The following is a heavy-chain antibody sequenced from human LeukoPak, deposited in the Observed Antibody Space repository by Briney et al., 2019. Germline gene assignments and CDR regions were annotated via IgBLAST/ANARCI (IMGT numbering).Heavy chain of an antibody. CDR2: INHSGST. CDR1: GGSFSGYY. D-gene: IGHD2-15*01. V-gene: IGHV4-34*01. CDR3: ARLRGLYCSGGSCYSIPY. Sequence: PSETLSLTCAVYGGSFSGYYWSWIRQPPGKGLEWIGEINHSGSTNYNPSLKSRVTISVDTSKNQFSLKLSSVTAADTAVYYCARLRGLYCSGGSCYSIPYWGQGTLVTVSS. J-gene: IGHJ4*02.